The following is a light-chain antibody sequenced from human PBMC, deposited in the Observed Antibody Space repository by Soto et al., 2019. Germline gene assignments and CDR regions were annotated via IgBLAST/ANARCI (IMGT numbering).Light chain of an antibody. CDR3: QQTYNTPPYT. V-gene: IGKV1-39*01. CDR2: GAS. Sequence: DIQMTQSPSSLSASVGDRVTITCRASEFIRRYVNWYQQKPGKAPKLLIFGASSLQSGVPSRFSGGGSGTDFTLTISSLQPEDFATYYCQQTYNTPPYTFGQGTKLEI. CDR1: EFIRRY. J-gene: IGKJ2*01.